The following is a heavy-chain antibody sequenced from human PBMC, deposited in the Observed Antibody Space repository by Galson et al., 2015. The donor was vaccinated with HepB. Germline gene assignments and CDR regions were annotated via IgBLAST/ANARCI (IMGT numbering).Heavy chain of an antibody. V-gene: IGHV3-23*01. J-gene: IGHJ4*02. CDR2: INGGGST. CDR3: AKGNSGSYPH. CDR1: GFTFSSYA. D-gene: IGHD1-26*01. Sequence: SLRLSCAASGFTFSSYAMSWVRQAPGKGLEWVSAINGGGSTYYADSVKGRFTISRDNSKNTLYLQMNSLRAEDTAVYYCAKGNSGSYPHWGQGTLVTVSS.